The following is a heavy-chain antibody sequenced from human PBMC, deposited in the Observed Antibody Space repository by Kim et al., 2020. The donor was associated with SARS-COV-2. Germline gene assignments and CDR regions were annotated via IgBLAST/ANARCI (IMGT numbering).Heavy chain of an antibody. CDR2: IYYSGST. J-gene: IGHJ4*02. V-gene: IGHV4-39*07. CDR1: GGSISSSSYY. CDR3: ATLDLNYYDSSGYYGDYFDY. Sequence: SETLSLTCTVSGGSISSSSYYWGWIRQPPGKGLEWIGSIYYSGSTYYNPSLKSRVTISVDTSKNQFSLKLSSVTAADTAVYYCATLDLNYYDSSGYYGDYFDYCGQGTLVAVSS. D-gene: IGHD3-22*01.